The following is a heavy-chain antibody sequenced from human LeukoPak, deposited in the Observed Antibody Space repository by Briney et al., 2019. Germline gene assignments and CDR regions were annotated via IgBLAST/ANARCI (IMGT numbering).Heavy chain of an antibody. V-gene: IGHV5-51*01. D-gene: IGHD2-2*01. J-gene: IGHJ6*02. CDR1: GYSFTSYW. Sequence: GKSLKISCKGSGYSFTSYWIGWVRQMPGKGLEWMGIIDPGDSYTRYSPSFQGQVTISADKSISTAYLQWSSLKASDTAMYYCSSSRRVQLDSSSHYYYGMDVWGQGTTVTGS. CDR2: IDPGDSYT. CDR3: SSSRRVQLDSSSHYYYGMDV.